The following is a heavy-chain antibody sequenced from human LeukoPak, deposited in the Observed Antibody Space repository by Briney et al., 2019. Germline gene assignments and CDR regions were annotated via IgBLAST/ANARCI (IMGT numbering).Heavy chain of an antibody. D-gene: IGHD6-13*01. V-gene: IGHV1-69*06. CDR1: GGTFSSYA. Sequence: ASVKLSCKASGGTFSSYAISWVRQAPGQGLEWMGGIIPIFGTANYAQKFQGRVTITADKSTSTAYMELSSLRSEDTAVYYCARVRQQLSRKYYYYYMDVWGKGTTVTVSS. CDR2: IIPIFGTA. J-gene: IGHJ6*03. CDR3: ARVRQQLSRKYYYYYMDV.